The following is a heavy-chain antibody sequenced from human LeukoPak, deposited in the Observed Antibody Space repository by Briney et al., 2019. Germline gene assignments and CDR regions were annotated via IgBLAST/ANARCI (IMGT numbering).Heavy chain of an antibody. Sequence: VASVKVSCKASGYTFTIYYIHWVRQAPGQGLEWMGLINPSGGSTNYAQKFQGRVTMTRDTSISTAYMELSRLRSDDTAVYYCARERAEMATIPGFVRDYYYYYMDVWGKGTTVTVSS. CDR1: GYTFTIYY. D-gene: IGHD5-24*01. CDR2: INPSGGST. CDR3: ARERAEMATIPGFVRDYYYYYMDV. V-gene: IGHV1-46*01. J-gene: IGHJ6*03.